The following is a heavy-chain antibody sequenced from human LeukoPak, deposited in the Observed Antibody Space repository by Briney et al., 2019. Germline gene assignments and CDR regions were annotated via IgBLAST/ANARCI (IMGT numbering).Heavy chain of an antibody. D-gene: IGHD4-17*01. V-gene: IGHV3-74*01. CDR3: AKVATTVTTTGRGWFDP. CDR1: GFTFSSYW. CDR2: INSDGSST. J-gene: IGHJ5*02. Sequence: GGSLRLSCAASGFTFSSYWMHWVRQAPGKGLVWVSRINSDGSSTSYADSVKGRFTISRDNSKNTLYLQMNSLRAEDTAVYYCAKVATTVTTTGRGWFDPWGQGTLVTVSS.